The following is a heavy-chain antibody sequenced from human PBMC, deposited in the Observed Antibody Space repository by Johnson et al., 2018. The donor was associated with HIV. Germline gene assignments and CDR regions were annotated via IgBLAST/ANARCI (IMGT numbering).Heavy chain of an antibody. CDR3: AKSHWALAAAGTDAFDI. CDR1: GFTFSSYA. J-gene: IGHJ3*02. V-gene: IGHV3-23*04. Sequence: MQLVESGGGVVQPGRSLRLSCAASGFTFSSYAMHWVRQAPGKGLEWVSAISGSGGSTYYADSVKGRFTISRDNSKNTLYLQMNSLRAEDTAVYYCAKSHWALAAAGTDAFDIWGQGTMVTVSS. D-gene: IGHD6-13*01. CDR2: ISGSGGST.